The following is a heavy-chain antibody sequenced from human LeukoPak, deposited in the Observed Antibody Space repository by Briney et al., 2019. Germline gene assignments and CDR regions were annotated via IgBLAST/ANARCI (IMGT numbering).Heavy chain of an antibody. CDR1: GYTFTSYD. CDR3: ARALRDPYFDY. J-gene: IGHJ4*02. V-gene: IGHV1-2*02. CDR2: INPNSGGT. D-gene: IGHD4-17*01. Sequence: ASVKVSCKASGYTFTSYDINWVRQATGQGLEWMGWINPNSGGTNYAQKFQGRVTMTRDTSISTAYMELSRLRSDDTAVYFCARALRDPYFDYWGQGTLVTVSS.